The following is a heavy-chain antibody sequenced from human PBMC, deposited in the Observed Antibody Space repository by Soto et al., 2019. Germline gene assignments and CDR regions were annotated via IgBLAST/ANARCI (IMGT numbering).Heavy chain of an antibody. CDR1: GYTFTNYG. V-gene: IGHV1-18*01. Sequence: QVQLVQSGGEVKKPGASVKVSCKASGYTFTNYGISWVRQVPGQGLEWMGWINVYNGNTKYAQKVQGRVTMTTDTSTSRAYMELRSLRSDDTAVYYCARGVGSGSYYNQYNWFDPWGQGTLVTVSS. D-gene: IGHD3-10*01. CDR3: ARGVGSGSYYNQYNWFDP. J-gene: IGHJ5*02. CDR2: INVYNGNT.